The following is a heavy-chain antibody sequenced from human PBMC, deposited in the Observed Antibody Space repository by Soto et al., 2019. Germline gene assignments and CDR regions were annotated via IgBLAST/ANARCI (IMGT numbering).Heavy chain of an antibody. Sequence: ASVKVSFKASGYIFTSYYMHWVRQAPGQGLEWMGIINPSAGGTSYAQKFQARVTMTRDTSTSTIYIELSSLTSEDTAVYYCARDSTLAYWGQGTLVTVSS. CDR3: ARDSTLAY. CDR2: INPSAGGT. V-gene: IGHV1-46*01. J-gene: IGHJ4*02. CDR1: GYIFTSYY.